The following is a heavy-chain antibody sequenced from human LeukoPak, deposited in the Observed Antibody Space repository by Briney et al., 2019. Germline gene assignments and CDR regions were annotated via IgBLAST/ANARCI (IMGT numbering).Heavy chain of an antibody. CDR2: IIYSGST. CDR3: ATAGMSSVEY. CDR1: GAPFSNYY. D-gene: IGHD5/OR15-5a*01. J-gene: IGHJ4*01. V-gene: IGHV4-59*01. Sequence: PSETLSLTCTVSGAPFSNYYWSWIRQPPGKGLEWIGYIIYSGSTKYNPSLKSRVTMSADTSKNQLSLKLNSVTAADTAAYYCATAGMSSVEYWGHGTLVTVSS.